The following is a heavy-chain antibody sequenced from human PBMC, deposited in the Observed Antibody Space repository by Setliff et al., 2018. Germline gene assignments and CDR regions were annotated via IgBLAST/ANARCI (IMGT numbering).Heavy chain of an antibody. CDR1: GFVFGTYG. CDR3: AKVLAIFGVVTDIGFYFDY. D-gene: IGHD3-3*01. Sequence: GGSLRLSCAASGFVFGTYGMHWVRQAPGKGLDWVASVRFDGSYKVYADSVKGRFTISRDNSKNTLYLQMNSLRAEDTAIYYCAKVLAIFGVVTDIGFYFDYWGQGSLVTVSS. V-gene: IGHV3-30*02. CDR2: VRFDGSYK. J-gene: IGHJ4*02.